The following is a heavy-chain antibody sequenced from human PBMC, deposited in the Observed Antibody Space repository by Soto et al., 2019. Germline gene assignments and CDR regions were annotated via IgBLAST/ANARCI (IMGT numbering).Heavy chain of an antibody. V-gene: IGHV3-7*01. CDR3: ARGWVYFDSSGFPYLYAMDV. J-gene: IGHJ6*02. Sequence: EVQLVGSGGGLVQPGGSLRLSCAASGFTFSTYWMSWVRQAPGKGLEWVANIKEDGSEKYYVDSVEGRFTISRDNAKNSLYLQMTRLRGEDTALYYGARGWVYFDSSGFPYLYAMDVWGQGTTVTVSS. D-gene: IGHD3-22*01. CDR2: IKEDGSEK. CDR1: GFTFSTYW.